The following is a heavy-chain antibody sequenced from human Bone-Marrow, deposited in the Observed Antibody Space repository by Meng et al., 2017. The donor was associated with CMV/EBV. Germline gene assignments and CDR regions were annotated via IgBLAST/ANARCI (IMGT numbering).Heavy chain of an antibody. V-gene: IGHV1-2*02. CDR1: GYSFSENY. CDR2: INPKSGVT. CDR3: ARDGPWGIEMATIDYFDY. Sequence: ASVKVSCKASGYSFSENYIHWVRQAPGQGLEWMGCINPKSGVTYYSQKFQGRVTMTGDTTIITAYMDLSRLRSDDTAVYYCARDGPWGIEMATIDYFDYWGQGTLVTVSS. J-gene: IGHJ4*02. D-gene: IGHD5-24*01.